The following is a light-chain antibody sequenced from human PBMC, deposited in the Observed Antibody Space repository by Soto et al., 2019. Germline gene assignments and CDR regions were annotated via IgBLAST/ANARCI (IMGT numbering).Light chain of an antibody. Sequence: EIVLTQSPATLSLSPGERATLSCRASQSVSSYLAWYQQKPGQAPRLLIYGASNRATGIPARFSGSGSGTDLTITISSLETEDFAVYYCQQRSNWWTFGQGTKVEIK. CDR2: GAS. V-gene: IGKV3-11*01. CDR1: QSVSSY. J-gene: IGKJ1*01. CDR3: QQRSNWWT.